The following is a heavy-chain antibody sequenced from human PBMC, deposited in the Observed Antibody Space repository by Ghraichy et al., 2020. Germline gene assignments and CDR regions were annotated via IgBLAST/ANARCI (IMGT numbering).Heavy chain of an antibody. CDR1: GFTFSSYS. D-gene: IGHD2-21*02. CDR3: ARVAAYCGGYCYPLDY. V-gene: IGHV3-48*02. Sequence: GGSLRLSCAASGFTFSSYSMNWVRQAPGKGLEWVSYISSSSSTIYYADSVKGRFTISRDNAKNSLYLQMNSLRDEDTAVYNCARVAAYCGGYCYPLDYWGQGNLVTGSS. J-gene: IGHJ4*02. CDR2: ISSSSSTI.